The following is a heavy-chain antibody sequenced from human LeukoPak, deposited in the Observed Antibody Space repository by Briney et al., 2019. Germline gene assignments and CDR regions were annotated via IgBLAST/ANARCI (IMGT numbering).Heavy chain of an antibody. CDR3: ARVARYFQH. V-gene: IGHV4-59*01. J-gene: IGHJ1*01. CDR1: GGSISTYY. Sequence: SETLSLTCTVSGGSISTYYWNWIRQPPGKGLEWIGYIYYSGSTNHHPSLKSRVTISVDTSKNQFSLKLSSVTAADTAMYYCARVARYFQHWGQGTLVTVSS. CDR2: IYYSGST.